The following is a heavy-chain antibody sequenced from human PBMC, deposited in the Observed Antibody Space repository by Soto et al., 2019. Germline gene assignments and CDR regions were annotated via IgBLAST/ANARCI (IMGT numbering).Heavy chain of an antibody. CDR1: GYTFRNFG. CDR2: ISAYNANA. V-gene: IGHV1-18*01. CDR3: ARENSYLDY. J-gene: IGHJ4*02. Sequence: QIQLLQSGAEVKKPGASVKVTCKASGYTFRNFGISWVRQAPGQGLEWMGWISAYNANANYAQKFQGRLTMTADTSTSTACMELRSLRSDDTAVYYCARENSYLDYWGQGTLVTVSS.